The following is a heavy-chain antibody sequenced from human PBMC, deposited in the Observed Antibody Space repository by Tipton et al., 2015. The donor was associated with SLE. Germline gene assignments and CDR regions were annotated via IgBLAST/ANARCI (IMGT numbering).Heavy chain of an antibody. V-gene: IGHV4-39*07. CDR1: GGSISSSSYY. CDR2: IYYSGST. CDR3: AREKAGGSGKKLYFDY. Sequence: TLSLTCTVSGGSISSSSYYWGRIRQPPGKGLEWIGSIYYSGSTYYNPSLKSRVTISVDTSKNQFSLKLSSVTAADTAVYYCAREKAGGSGKKLYFDYWGQGTLVTVSS. J-gene: IGHJ4*02. D-gene: IGHD3-10*01.